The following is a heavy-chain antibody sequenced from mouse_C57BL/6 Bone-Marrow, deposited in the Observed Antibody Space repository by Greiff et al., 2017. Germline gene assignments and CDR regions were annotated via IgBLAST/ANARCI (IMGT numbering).Heavy chain of an antibody. CDR2: INPSSGNT. CDR3: ARRSGYDRGTFDY. CDR1: GYTFTSYW. D-gene: IGHD2-2*01. J-gene: IGHJ2*01. V-gene: IGHV1-7*01. Sequence: QVQLKEPGAELAKPGASVKLSCKASGYTFTSYWMHWVKQRPGQGLEWIGYINPSSGNTKYNQKFKDKATLTADKSSSTAYMQLSSLTYEDSAVYCCARRSGYDRGTFDYWGQGTTLTVSS.